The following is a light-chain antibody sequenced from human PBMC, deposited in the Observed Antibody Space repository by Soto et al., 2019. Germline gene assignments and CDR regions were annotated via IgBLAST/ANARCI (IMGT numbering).Light chain of an antibody. CDR1: SSDVGGYNY. Sequence: QSALTQPASVSGSPGQSITISCTGTSSDVGGYNYVSWYQQHPGKAPKLMIYEVSNRPSGVSNRFSGSKSGNTASLTISGLQAEDEADYYCSSYTSSSRWVFGGGTKSPS. J-gene: IGLJ3*02. CDR2: EVS. CDR3: SSYTSSSRWV. V-gene: IGLV2-14*01.